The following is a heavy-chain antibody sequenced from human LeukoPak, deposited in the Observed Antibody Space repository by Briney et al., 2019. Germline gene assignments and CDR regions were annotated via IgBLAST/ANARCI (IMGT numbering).Heavy chain of an antibody. CDR1: GGTFSSYA. D-gene: IGHD6-13*01. Sequence: SVTVSCKASGGTFSSYAISWVRQAPGQGLEWMGRIIPILGIANYAQKFQGRVTITADKSTSTAYMELSSLRAEDTAVYYCASVLTTAAAGIFGDAFDIWGQGTMVTVSS. CDR3: ASVLTTAAAGIFGDAFDI. V-gene: IGHV1-69*04. J-gene: IGHJ3*02. CDR2: IIPILGIA.